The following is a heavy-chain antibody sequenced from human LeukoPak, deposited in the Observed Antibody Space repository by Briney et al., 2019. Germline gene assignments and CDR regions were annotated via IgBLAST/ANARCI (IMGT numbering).Heavy chain of an antibody. CDR2: IYYSGST. V-gene: IGHV4-59*01. CDR1: GGSISSYY. J-gene: IGHJ4*02. Sequence: PSETLSLTCTVSGGSISSYYWSWIRQPPGKGLEWIGYIYYSGSTNYNPSLKSRVTISVDTSKNQFSLKLSSVTAVDTAVYYCARVDDSSGYYYDYWGQGTLVTVSS. D-gene: IGHD3-22*01. CDR3: ARVDDSSGYYYDY.